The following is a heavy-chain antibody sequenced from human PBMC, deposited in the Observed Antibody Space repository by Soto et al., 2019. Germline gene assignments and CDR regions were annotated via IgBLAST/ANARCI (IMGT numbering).Heavy chain of an antibody. V-gene: IGHV1-69*06. Sequence: AALVNVAWKGSGWGFSGYPVSWLRKATGQGLEWMGGIIPIFGTANYAQKFQGRVTITADKSTSTAYMELSSLRSEDTAVYYCAREGMTTASNWFDPWGQGTLVTVPS. CDR1: GWGFSGYP. J-gene: IGHJ5*02. CDR2: IIPIFGTA. D-gene: IGHD4-4*01. CDR3: AREGMTTASNWFDP.